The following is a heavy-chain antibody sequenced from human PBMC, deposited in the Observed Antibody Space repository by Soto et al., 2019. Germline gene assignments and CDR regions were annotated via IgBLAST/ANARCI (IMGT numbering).Heavy chain of an antibody. CDR2: IYWDDDK. Sequence: QITLKESGPTLVKPTQTLTLTCTFSGFSLSSTRVAVGWIRQPPGKALEWLALIYWDDDKRSSPFLKSRLTITKDTAKNQVVLTMTNMDPVYTATYYCAHSVVAGLGYYFDYWGQGTLVTVSS. CDR1: GFSLSSTRVA. D-gene: IGHD6-19*01. J-gene: IGHJ4*02. V-gene: IGHV2-5*02. CDR3: AHSVVAGLGYYFDY.